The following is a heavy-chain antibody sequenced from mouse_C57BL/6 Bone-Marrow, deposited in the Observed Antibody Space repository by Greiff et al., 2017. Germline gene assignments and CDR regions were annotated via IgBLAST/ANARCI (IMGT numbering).Heavy chain of an antibody. CDR1: GFTFSDYY. CDR2: INYDGSST. V-gene: IGHV5-16*01. J-gene: IGHJ2*01. Sequence: EVKLVESEGGLVQPGSSMKLSCTASGFTFSDYYMAWVRQVPEKGLEWVANINYDGSSTYYLDSLKSRFIISRDNATNILYLQMSSLKSEDTATYYCAREGPYLDYWGQGTTLTVSS. CDR3: AREGPYLDY.